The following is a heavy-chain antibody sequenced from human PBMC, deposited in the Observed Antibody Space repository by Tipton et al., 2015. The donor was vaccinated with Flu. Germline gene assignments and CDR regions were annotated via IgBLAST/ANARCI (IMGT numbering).Heavy chain of an antibody. Sequence: TLSLTCTVSGGSIRNYYWGWLRQPAGKGLEWIGRISHSGSTNYNVSLNGRVIMSVDPSKGQLSLRLSSATAADTAKYYCARDLRGYSGYTGGDAFDVWGQGTVVTVSS. D-gene: IGHD5-12*01. CDR2: ISHSGST. J-gene: IGHJ3*01. V-gene: IGHV4-4*07. CDR1: GGSIRNYY. CDR3: ARDLRGYSGYTGGDAFDV.